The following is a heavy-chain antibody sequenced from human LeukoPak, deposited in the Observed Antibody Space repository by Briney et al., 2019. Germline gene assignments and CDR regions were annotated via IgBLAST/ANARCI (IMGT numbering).Heavy chain of an antibody. Sequence: SETLSLTCTVSGGSISSGSYYWSWIRQPAGKGLEWIGRIYTSGSTNYNPSLKSRVTISVDTSKNQFSLKLSSVTAADTAVYYRARHSYYDFLWDYWGQGTLVTVSS. CDR3: ARHSYYDFLWDY. V-gene: IGHV4-61*02. CDR1: GGSISSGSYY. CDR2: IYTSGST. J-gene: IGHJ4*02. D-gene: IGHD3-3*01.